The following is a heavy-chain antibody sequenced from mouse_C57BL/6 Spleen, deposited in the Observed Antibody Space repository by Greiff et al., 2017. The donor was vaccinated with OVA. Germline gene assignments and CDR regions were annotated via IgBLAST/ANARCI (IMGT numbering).Heavy chain of an antibody. D-gene: IGHD2-3*01. V-gene: IGHV1-76*01. CDR3: ARSDGPGWYFDV. CDR1: GYTFTDYY. Sequence: QVQLKQSGAELVRPGASVKLSCKASGYTFTDYYINWVKQRPGQGLEWIARIYPGSGNTYYNEKFKGKATLTAEKSSSTAYMQLSSLTSEDSAVYFCARSDGPGWYFDVWGTGTTVTVSS. CDR2: IYPGSGNT. J-gene: IGHJ1*03.